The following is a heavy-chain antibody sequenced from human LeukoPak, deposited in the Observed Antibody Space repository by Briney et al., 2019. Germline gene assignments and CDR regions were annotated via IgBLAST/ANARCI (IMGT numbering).Heavy chain of an antibody. J-gene: IGHJ3*02. CDR1: GGSISSGDYY. CDR3: ARRYSGYSSSWFRI. V-gene: IGHV4-30-4*08. Sequence: PSQTLSLTCTVSGGSISSGDYYWSWIRQHPGKGLEWIGYIYYSGSTNYNPSLKSRVTISVDTSKNQFSLKLSSVTAADTAVYYCARRYSGYSSSWFRIWGQGTMVTVSS. CDR2: IYYSGST. D-gene: IGHD6-13*01.